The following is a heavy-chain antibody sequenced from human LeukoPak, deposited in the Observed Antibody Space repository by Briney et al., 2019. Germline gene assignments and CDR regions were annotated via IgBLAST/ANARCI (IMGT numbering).Heavy chain of an antibody. CDR1: GFTFSSYS. J-gene: IGHJ4*02. V-gene: IGHV3-48*04. Sequence: GGSLRLSCAASGFTFSSYSMNWVRQAPGKGLEWVSYISSSSGTIYYADSVKGRFTISRDNAKNSLYLQMNSLRAEDTAVYYCARDSLARPLGYWGQGTLVTVSS. D-gene: IGHD6-6*01. CDR3: ARDSLARPLGY. CDR2: ISSSSGTI.